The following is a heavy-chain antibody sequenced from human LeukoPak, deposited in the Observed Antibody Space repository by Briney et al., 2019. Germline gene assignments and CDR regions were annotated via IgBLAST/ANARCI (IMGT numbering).Heavy chain of an antibody. D-gene: IGHD2-15*01. V-gene: IGHV3-23*01. CDR3: AKDMKAAWYFDY. CDR1: GVTLSSYA. J-gene: IGHJ4*02. CDR2: ISGSGGST. Sequence: GGSLRLSCAASGVTLSSYAMSWVRQAAGKGLEWVSAISGSGGSTYYADSVKGRFTISRDNSKNTLYLQMNSLRAEDTAVYYCAKDMKAAWYFDYWGQGTLVTVSS.